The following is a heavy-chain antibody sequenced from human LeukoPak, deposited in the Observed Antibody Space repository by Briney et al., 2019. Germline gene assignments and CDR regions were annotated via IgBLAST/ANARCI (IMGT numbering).Heavy chain of an antibody. Sequence: PGGSLRLSCAASGFTFDDYGMHWVRQAPGKGLEWVSLISWEGGSTYYADSVKGRFTISRDNSKNSLYLQMSSLRAEDTALYYCAKDSCSNTSCYWRSYYYMDVWGKGTTVTVSS. CDR1: GFTFDDYG. V-gene: IGHV3-43D*03. CDR2: ISWEGGST. J-gene: IGHJ6*03. D-gene: IGHD2-2*01. CDR3: AKDSCSNTSCYWRSYYYMDV.